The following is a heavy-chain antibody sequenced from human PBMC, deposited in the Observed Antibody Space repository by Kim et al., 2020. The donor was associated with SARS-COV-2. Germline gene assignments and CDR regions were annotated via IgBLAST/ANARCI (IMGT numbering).Heavy chain of an antibody. V-gene: IGHV3-11*05. Sequence: SVKGRFTISRDNAKNSLYLQMNSLRAEDTAVYYCARDRAKAGTREYYFDYWGQGTLVTVSS. D-gene: IGHD6-13*01. J-gene: IGHJ4*02. CDR3: ARDRAKAGTREYYFDY.